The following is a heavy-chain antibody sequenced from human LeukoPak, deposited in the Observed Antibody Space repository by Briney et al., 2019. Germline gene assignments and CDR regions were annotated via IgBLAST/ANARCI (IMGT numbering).Heavy chain of an antibody. J-gene: IGHJ4*02. CDR1: GGSISSYY. D-gene: IGHD6-19*01. CDR2: IYCSGST. CDR3: AGHYGSGFDY. Sequence: SETLSLTCTVSGGSISSYYWSWIRQSPGKGLEWIGYIYCSGSTNYNPSLKSRVTLSVDTSKNQFSLKLSSVTAADTAVYYCAGHYGSGFDYWGQGTLVTVSS. V-gene: IGHV4-59*08.